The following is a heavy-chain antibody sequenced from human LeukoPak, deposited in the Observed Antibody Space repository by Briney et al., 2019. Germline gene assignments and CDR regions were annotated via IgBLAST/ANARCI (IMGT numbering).Heavy chain of an antibody. V-gene: IGHV1-69*06. D-gene: IGHD3-9*01. CDR3: ARYILTGYPSLYYFDY. CDR2: IIPIFGTA. CDR1: GGTFSSYA. J-gene: IGHJ4*02. Sequence: GAPVKVSCKASGGTFSSYAISWVRQAPGQGLEWMGGIIPIFGTANYAQKFQGRVTITADKSTSTAYMELSSLRSEDTAVYYCARYILTGYPSLYYFDYWGQGTLVTVSS.